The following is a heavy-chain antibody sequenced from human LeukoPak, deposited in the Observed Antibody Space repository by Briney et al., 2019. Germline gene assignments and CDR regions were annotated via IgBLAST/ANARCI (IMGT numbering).Heavy chain of an antibody. V-gene: IGHV3-23*01. D-gene: IGHD6-6*01. CDR3: ARDGPSIAARPSAFDI. CDR2: ISGSGGST. Sequence: GGSLRLSCAGSGFTFNNYAMNWVRQAPGKGLEWVSAISGSGGSTYYADSVKGRFTISRDNSKNTLYLQMNSLRAEDTAVYYCARDGPSIAARPSAFDIWGQGTMVTVSS. J-gene: IGHJ3*02. CDR1: GFTFNNYA.